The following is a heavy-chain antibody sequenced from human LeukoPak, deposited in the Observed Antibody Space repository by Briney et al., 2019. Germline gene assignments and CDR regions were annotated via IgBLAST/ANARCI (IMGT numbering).Heavy chain of an antibody. CDR2: IYYSGNT. CDR1: GDSISHYY. Sequence: SETLSLTCTVSGDSISHYYFSWIRQPPGKGLEWIGYIYYSGNTNYNPSLKSRITMSVDTSKNQVSRRLRSVTAADTAVYYCAREGMIGHHNWFDPWGQGTLVSVSS. D-gene: IGHD3-22*01. CDR3: AREGMIGHHNWFDP. V-gene: IGHV4-59*01. J-gene: IGHJ5*02.